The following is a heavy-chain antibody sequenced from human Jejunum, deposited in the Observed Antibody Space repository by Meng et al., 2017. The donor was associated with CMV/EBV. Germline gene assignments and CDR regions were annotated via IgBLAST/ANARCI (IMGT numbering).Heavy chain of an antibody. CDR3: ATYRGFLGPLGN. D-gene: IGHD3-3*01. V-gene: IGHV3-53*01. CDR1: GLTFSSDY. CDR2: IYSNDDT. Sequence: CTASGLTFSSDYFSWVRQAPGQGLEWVSIIYSNDDTKYADSVRGRFTISRDNSKNSLYLQMNSLRVGDTAIYYCATYRGFLGPLGNWGQGTLVTVSS. J-gene: IGHJ4*02.